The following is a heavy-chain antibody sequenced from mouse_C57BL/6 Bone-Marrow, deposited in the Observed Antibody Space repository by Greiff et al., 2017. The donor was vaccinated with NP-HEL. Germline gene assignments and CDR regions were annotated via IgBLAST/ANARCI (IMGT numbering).Heavy chain of an antibody. CDR1: GYTFTSYW. D-gene: IGHD2-3*01. J-gene: IGHJ2*01. V-gene: IGHV1-61*01. Sequence: QVHVKQPGAELVRPGSSVKLSCKASGYTFTSYWMDWVKQRPGQGLEWIGNIYPSDSETHYNQKFKDKATLTVDKSSSTAYMQLSRLTSEDSAVDYCARWRPYDGYSLDYWGQGTTLTVSS. CDR3: ARWRPYDGYSLDY. CDR2: IYPSDSET.